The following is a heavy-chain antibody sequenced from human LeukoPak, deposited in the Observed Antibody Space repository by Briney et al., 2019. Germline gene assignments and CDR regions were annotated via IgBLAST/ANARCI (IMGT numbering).Heavy chain of an antibody. V-gene: IGHV3-33*06. D-gene: IGHD1-26*01. J-gene: IGHJ4*02. CDR3: AKDLIVGATQDNYFDY. Sequence: QPGRSLRLSCAASGFTFSSYGMHWVRQAPGKGLEWVAVIWYDGSNKYYADSVKGRFTISRDNSKNTLHLQMNSLRAEDTAVYYCAKDLIVGATQDNYFDYWGQGTLVTVSS. CDR2: IWYDGSNK. CDR1: GFTFSSYG.